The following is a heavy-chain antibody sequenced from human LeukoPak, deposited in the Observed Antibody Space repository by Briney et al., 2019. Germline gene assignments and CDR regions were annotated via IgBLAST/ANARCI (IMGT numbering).Heavy chain of an antibody. CDR2: IYSGGST. CDR3: ARGSTYYDFWSGGYYYMDV. D-gene: IGHD3-3*01. Sequence: GGSLRLSCAASGFTVSSNYMSWVRQAPGKGLEWVSVIYSGGSTYYADSVKGRFTISRDNSKNTLYLQMNSLRAEDTAVYYCARGSTYYDFWSGGYYYMDVWGKGTTVTVSS. J-gene: IGHJ6*03. V-gene: IGHV3-53*01. CDR1: GFTVSSNY.